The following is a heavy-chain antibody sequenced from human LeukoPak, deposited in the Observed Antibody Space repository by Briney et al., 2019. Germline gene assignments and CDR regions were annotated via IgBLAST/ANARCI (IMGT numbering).Heavy chain of an antibody. CDR1: GGSISDYY. CDR2: ISYSGST. CDR3: ARDSRAGSLFAY. J-gene: IGHJ4*02. Sequence: SETLSLTCTVSGGSISDYYWSWIRQPPGKGLEWVGYISYSGSTNYNPSLKSRVTISVDTSKNQFSLKLSSVTAADTAIYYCARDSRAGSLFAYWGQGTLVTVSS. D-gene: IGHD6-19*01. V-gene: IGHV4-59*01.